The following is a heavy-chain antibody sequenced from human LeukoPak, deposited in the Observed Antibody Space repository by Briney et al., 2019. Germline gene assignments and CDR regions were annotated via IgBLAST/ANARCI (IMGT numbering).Heavy chain of an antibody. D-gene: IGHD3-9*01. V-gene: IGHV4-34*01. CDR2: INHSGST. CDR1: GGSFSGYY. J-gene: IGHJ5*02. Sequence: SETLSLTCAVYGGSFSGYYWSWIRQPPGKGLEWIGEINHSGSTNYNPSLKSRVTISVDTSKNQFSLKPSSVTAADTAVYYCARATDILTGYWGHRFDPWGQGTLVTVSS. CDR3: ARATDILTGYWGHRFDP.